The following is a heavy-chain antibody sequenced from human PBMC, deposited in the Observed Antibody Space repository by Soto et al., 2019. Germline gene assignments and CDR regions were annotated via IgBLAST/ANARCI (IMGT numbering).Heavy chain of an antibody. Sequence: QVQLVQSGAEVKKPGASVKVSCKASGYTFTGYYMHWVRQAPGQGLEWMGWINPNSGGTNYAQKFQGRVTMTRDTSISTAYMELSRLRSDDTAVYYCARDSRSWYHYYYYGMDVWGQGTTVTVSS. CDR1: GYTFTGYY. CDR2: INPNSGGT. D-gene: IGHD6-13*01. J-gene: IGHJ6*02. V-gene: IGHV1-2*02. CDR3: ARDSRSWYHYYYYGMDV.